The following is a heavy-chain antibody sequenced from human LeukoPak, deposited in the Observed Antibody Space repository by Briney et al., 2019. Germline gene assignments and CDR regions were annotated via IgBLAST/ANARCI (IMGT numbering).Heavy chain of an antibody. J-gene: IGHJ4*02. CDR1: GGSISSYY. Sequence: KPSETLSLTCTVSGGSISSYYWSWIRQPPGKGLEWIGYIYYSGSTNYNPSLKNRVTISVDTSKNQSSLKLSSVTAADTAVYYCARHSSSWTPLFDYWGQGTLVTVSS. CDR3: ARHSSSWTPLFDY. CDR2: IYYSGST. D-gene: IGHD6-13*01. V-gene: IGHV4-59*08.